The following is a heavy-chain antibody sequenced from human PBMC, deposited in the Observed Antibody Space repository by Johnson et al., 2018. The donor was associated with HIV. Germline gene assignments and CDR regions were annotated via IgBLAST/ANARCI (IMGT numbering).Heavy chain of an antibody. CDR3: ARVGSLAFDI. CDR2: ISYDGSNK. J-gene: IGHJ3*02. CDR1: GFTFSSYA. V-gene: IGHV3-30*04. Sequence: QEQLVESGGGVVQPGRSLRLSCAASGFTFSSYAMHWVRQAPGKGLEWVAVISYDGSNKYYADSVKGRFTISRDNSKNTLYLQMNSLRAEDTAVYYCARVGSLAFDIWGQGTMVTVSS. D-gene: IGHD3-16*01.